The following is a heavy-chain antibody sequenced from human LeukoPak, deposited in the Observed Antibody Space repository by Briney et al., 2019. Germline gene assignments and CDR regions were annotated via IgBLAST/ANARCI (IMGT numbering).Heavy chain of an antibody. D-gene: IGHD1-26*01. J-gene: IGHJ4*02. CDR1: GFTSDDYG. CDR2: INWNGGST. V-gene: IGHV3-20*04. CDR3: ARDMGVGELLVDY. Sequence: PGGSLRISCAASGFTSDDYGMSWVRQAPGTGLERVSGINWNGGSTGYADSVKGRFTISRDNAKNSLYLQMNSLRAEDTALYYCARDMGVGELLVDYWGQGTLVTVSS.